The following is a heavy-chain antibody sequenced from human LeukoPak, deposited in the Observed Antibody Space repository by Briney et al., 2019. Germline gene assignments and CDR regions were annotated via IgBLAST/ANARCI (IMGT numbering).Heavy chain of an antibody. CDR1: GGSFSGYY. Sequence: PSETLSLTCAVYGGSFSGYYWSWIRQPPGKGLEWIGEINHSGGTNYNPSLKSRVTISVDTSKNQFSLKLSSVTAADTAVYYCARGRCSSTSCYSFVRKNWFDPWGQGTLVTVSS. D-gene: IGHD2-2*01. CDR3: ARGRCSSTSCYSFVRKNWFDP. CDR2: INHSGGT. J-gene: IGHJ5*02. V-gene: IGHV4-34*01.